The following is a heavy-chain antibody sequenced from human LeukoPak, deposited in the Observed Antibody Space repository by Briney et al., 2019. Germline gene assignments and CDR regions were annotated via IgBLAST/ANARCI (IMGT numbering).Heavy chain of an antibody. CDR3: ARGRDDFWSGPNGYYYYYMDV. CDR1: GGSISSSSYY. V-gene: IGHV4-39*07. D-gene: IGHD3-3*01. J-gene: IGHJ6*03. Sequence: SETLSLTCTVSGGSISSSSYYWGWIRQPPGKGLEWIGSIYYSGSTYYNPSLKSRVTISVDTSKNQFSLKLSSVTAADTAVYYCARGRDDFWSGPNGYYYYYMDVWGKGTTVTVSS. CDR2: IYYSGST.